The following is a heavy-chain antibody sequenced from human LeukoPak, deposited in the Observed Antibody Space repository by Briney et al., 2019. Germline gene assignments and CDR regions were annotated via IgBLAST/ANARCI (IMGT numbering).Heavy chain of an antibody. D-gene: IGHD3-10*01. J-gene: IGHJ4*02. Sequence: GGSLRLSCAASGFTFSSYWMSWDRQAPGKGLEWVANIKQDGSEKYYVDSVKGRFTISRDNAKNSLYLQMNSLRAEDTAVYYCARGGYYYGSGSYYTWGQGTLVTVSS. CDR3: ARGGYYYGSGSYYT. V-gene: IGHV3-7*01. CDR1: GFTFSSYW. CDR2: IKQDGSEK.